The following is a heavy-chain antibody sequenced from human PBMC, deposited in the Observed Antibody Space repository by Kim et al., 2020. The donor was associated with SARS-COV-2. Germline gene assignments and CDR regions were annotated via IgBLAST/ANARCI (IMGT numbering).Heavy chain of an antibody. CDR1: GGSISSGGYY. Sequence: SETLSLTCTVSGGSISSGGYYWSWIRQLPGKALEWIGYIYYSGSTYYNPSLKSRVTISVDTSKNLFSLRLSSVTAADTAVYYCARDQGARAPGITGTTWADDAFVIWGQGTMVTVSS. J-gene: IGHJ3*02. V-gene: IGHV4-31*03. D-gene: IGHD1-20*01. CDR3: ARDQGARAPGITGTTWADDAFVI. CDR2: IYYSGST.